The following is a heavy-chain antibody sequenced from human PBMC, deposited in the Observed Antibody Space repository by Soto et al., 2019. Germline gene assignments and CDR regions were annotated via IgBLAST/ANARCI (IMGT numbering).Heavy chain of an antibody. CDR1: GFTFRKYG. V-gene: IGHV3-33*01. J-gene: IGHJ4*02. CDR3: ARYNSGHSNY. D-gene: IGHD1-26*01. CDR2: IWFDGSQT. Sequence: QVYLVQSGGGVVQPGRSLRLSCAASGFTFRKYGMHWVRQAPGKGLEWVSVIWFDGSQTYYADSVKGCFTVSRDNSNSVLFLQMDNLRAEDTAIYYCARYNSGHSNYWGQGTLVTVSS.